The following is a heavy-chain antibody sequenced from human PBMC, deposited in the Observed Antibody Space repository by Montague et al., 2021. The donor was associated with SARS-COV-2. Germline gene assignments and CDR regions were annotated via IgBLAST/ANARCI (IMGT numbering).Heavy chain of an antibody. D-gene: IGHD3-16*01. CDR2: FDHSGDT. J-gene: IGHJ2*01. CDR3: AREFRIELWQTNWYFGL. V-gene: IGHV4-59*11. CDR1: GGSISGHY. Sequence: ETLSLTCSVSGGSISGHYWSWIRQPPGKGLEWIGNFDHSGDTKYNPSLKSRATISVDTSKNHFALRLSSVTAADTAVYYCAREFRIELWQTNWYFGLWGRGTLVTVSS.